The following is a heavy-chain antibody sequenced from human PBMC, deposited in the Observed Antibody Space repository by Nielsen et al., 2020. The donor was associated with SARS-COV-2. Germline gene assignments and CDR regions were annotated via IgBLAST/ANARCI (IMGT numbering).Heavy chain of an antibody. V-gene: IGHV3-13*01. Sequence: GGSLRLSCAASQFTFSSNDMHWVRQVAGKGLEWVSAIDTAGDTYYLGSVKGRFTISREIAKNSLYLQMNSLRAGDTAVYYCVGGNYYYGMDVWGRGTTVTVSS. CDR3: VGGNYYYGMDV. CDR1: QFTFSSND. D-gene: IGHD3-16*01. CDR2: IDTAGDT. J-gene: IGHJ6*02.